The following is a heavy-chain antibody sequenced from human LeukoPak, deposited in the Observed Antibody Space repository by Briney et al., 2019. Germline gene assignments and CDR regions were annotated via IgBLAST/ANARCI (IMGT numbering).Heavy chain of an antibody. J-gene: IGHJ6*02. V-gene: IGHV3-30*03. D-gene: IGHD6-19*01. CDR3: ATGNIAVARTDYYYYGMDV. CDR1: GFTFSSYG. Sequence: PGRSLRLSCAASGFTFSSYGMHWVRQAPGKGLEWVAVISYDGSNKYYADSVKGRFTISRDNSKHTLYLQMNSLRAEDTAVYYCATGNIAVARTDYYYYGMDVWGQGTTVTVSS. CDR2: ISYDGSNK.